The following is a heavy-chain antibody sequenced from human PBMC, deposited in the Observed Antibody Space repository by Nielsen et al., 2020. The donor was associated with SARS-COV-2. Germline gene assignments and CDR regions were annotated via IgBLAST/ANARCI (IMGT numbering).Heavy chain of an antibody. J-gene: IGHJ3*02. CDR1: GGSFSGYY. CDR2: INHSGST. V-gene: IGHV4-34*01. D-gene: IGHD3-10*01. Sequence: SETLSLTCAVYGGSFSGYYWSWIRQPPGKGLEWIGEINHSGSTNYNPSLKSRVTISVDTSKNQFSLKLSSVTAADTAVYYCARLGMGSGSYFPDAFDIWGQGTMVTVSS. CDR3: ARLGMGSGSYFPDAFDI.